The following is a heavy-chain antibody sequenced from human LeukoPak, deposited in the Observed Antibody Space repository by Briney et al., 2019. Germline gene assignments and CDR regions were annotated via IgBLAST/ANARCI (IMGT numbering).Heavy chain of an antibody. CDR2: VYYSGGT. V-gene: IGHV4-59*01. CDR3: ARGTHAGSVGQYFDS. CDR1: GVSMSGFY. Sequence: SETLSLTCSFSGVSMSGFYCTWIRQPPGKGLEWIGHVYYSGGTGYNPSLKSRVSMSIDTSNNQFSLKLKSVTAADTAFYYCARGTHAGSVGQYFDSWGQGILVTVSS. J-gene: IGHJ4*02. D-gene: IGHD6-25*01.